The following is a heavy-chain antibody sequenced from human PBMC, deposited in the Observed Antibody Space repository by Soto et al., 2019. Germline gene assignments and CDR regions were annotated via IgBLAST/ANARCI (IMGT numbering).Heavy chain of an antibody. V-gene: IGHV4-59*01. Sequence: PSETLSLTCTVSGGSISGYYWTWIRQPPGKGLEWIGYIYYSGGPNYNPSLKSRVTISVDTSKNQFSLKLSSVTAADTAVYYCARGGGAIPSYYYGMDVWGQGTTVTV. CDR1: GGSISGYY. CDR2: IYYSGGP. CDR3: ARGGGAIPSYYYGMDV. J-gene: IGHJ6*02. D-gene: IGHD2-21*01.